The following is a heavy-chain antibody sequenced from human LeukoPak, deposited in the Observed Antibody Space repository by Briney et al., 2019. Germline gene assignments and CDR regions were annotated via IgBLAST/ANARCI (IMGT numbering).Heavy chain of an antibody. CDR1: GYTLTELS. V-gene: IGHV1-24*01. CDR2: FDPEDGET. D-gene: IGHD2-15*01. CDR3: ATEGGCSGGSCKNYYYYGMDV. Sequence: AASVKVSCKVSGYTLTELSMHWVRQAPGKGLEWMGGFDPEDGETIYAQKFQGRVTMTEDTSTDTAYMELSILRSEDTAVYYCATEGGCSGGSCKNYYYYGMDVWGQGTTVTVSS. J-gene: IGHJ6*02.